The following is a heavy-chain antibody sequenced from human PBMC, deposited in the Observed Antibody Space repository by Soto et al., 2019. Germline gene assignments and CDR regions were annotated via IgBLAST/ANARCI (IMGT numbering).Heavy chain of an antibody. J-gene: IGHJ4*02. Sequence: PGGSLRLSCAASGSNFSTYYMGWVRQAPGKGLEWVANIAEDGSKKDYADSVKGRFTVSRDNADNSLHLQMHSLRVEDTALYYCVRGGAALPHWGQGAWVTVSS. CDR3: VRGGAALPH. CDR1: GSNFSTYY. D-gene: IGHD1-26*01. CDR2: IAEDGSKK. V-gene: IGHV3-7*01.